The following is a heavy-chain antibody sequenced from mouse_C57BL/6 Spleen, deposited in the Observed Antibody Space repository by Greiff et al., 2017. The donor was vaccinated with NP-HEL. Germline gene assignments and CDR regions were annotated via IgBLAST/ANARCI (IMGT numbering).Heavy chain of an antibody. CDR1: GYAFSSSW. D-gene: IGHD2-3*01. Sequence: QVQLQQSGPELVKPGASVKISCKASGYAFSSSWMNWVKQRPGKGLEWIGRIYPGDGDTNYNGKFKGKATLTADKSSSTAYMQLSSLTSEDSAVYFSARDDGSAWFAYWGKGTLVTVSA. CDR3: ARDDGSAWFAY. J-gene: IGHJ3*01. CDR2: IYPGDGDT. V-gene: IGHV1-82*01.